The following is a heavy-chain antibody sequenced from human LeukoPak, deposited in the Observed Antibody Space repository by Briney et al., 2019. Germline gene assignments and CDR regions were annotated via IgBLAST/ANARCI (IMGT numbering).Heavy chain of an antibody. V-gene: IGHV4-31*03. CDR2: IYHSGST. CDR1: GGSISSGGYY. CDR3: ASGDNDPLFDY. D-gene: IGHD1-1*01. J-gene: IGHJ4*02. Sequence: PSETLSLTCTVSGGSISSGGYYWSWIRQHPGKGLEWIGSIYHSGSTNYNPSLQGRFTISLDTSRNQFSLKLSSVTAADTAVYYCASGDNDPLFDYWGQGTLVTVSS.